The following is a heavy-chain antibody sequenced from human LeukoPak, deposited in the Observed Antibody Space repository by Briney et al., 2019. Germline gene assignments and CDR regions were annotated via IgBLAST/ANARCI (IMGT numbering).Heavy chain of an antibody. CDR3: ARAGVAAQSDY. D-gene: IGHD6-6*01. Sequence: SETLSLTCTVSGGSISSGSYYWSWIRQPAGKGLEWNGRIYTSGSTNYNPSLKSRVTISVDTSKNQFSLKLSSVTAADTAVYYCARAGVAAQSDYWGQGTLVTVSS. V-gene: IGHV4-61*02. J-gene: IGHJ4*02. CDR2: IYTSGST. CDR1: GGSISSGSYY.